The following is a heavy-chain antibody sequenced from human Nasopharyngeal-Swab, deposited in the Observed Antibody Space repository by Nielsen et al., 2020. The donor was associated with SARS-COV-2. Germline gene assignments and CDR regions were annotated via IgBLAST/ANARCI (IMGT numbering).Heavy chain of an antibody. CDR3: ARGFRTPIVVVVAACCPAHGGHWFDP. Sequence: RQAPEKGLEWIGEINHSGSTNYNPSLKSRVTISVDTSKNQFSLKLSSVTAADTAVYYCARGFRTPIVVVVAACCPAHGGHWFDPWGQGTLVTVSS. D-gene: IGHD2-15*01. J-gene: IGHJ5*02. CDR2: INHSGST. V-gene: IGHV4-34*01.